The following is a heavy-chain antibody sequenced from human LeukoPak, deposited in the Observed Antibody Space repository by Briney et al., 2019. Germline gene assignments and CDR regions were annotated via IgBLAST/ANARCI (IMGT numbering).Heavy chain of an antibody. D-gene: IGHD3-9*01. V-gene: IGHV1-2*02. CDR1: GYTFTGYY. CDR2: INPNSGGT. CDR3: ARSPDILTGENFDY. Sequence: ASVKVSCKASGYTFTGYYMHWVRQAPGQGLEWMGWINPNSGGTNYAQKFQGRVTMTRDTSIRTAYMEVSRLRSDDTAVYYCARSPDILTGENFDYWGQGTLVTVSS. J-gene: IGHJ4*02.